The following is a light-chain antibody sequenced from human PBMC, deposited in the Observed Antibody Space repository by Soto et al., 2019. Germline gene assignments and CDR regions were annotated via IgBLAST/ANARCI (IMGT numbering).Light chain of an antibody. CDR3: QQYGSSPLT. CDR2: DAS. Sequence: PGERASLSCGASQSISGRYLAWYQQKPGQAPRLLIYDASSRATGIPDRFSGSGSGTDFILTISRLEPEDFAVYYCQQYGSSPLTFGGGTKVEIK. J-gene: IGKJ4*01. CDR1: QSISGRY. V-gene: IGKV3-20*01.